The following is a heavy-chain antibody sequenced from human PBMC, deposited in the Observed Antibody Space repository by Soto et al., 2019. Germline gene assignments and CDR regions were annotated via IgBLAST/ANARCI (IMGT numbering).Heavy chain of an antibody. V-gene: IGHV4-4*07. CDR1: DGSISSYY. CDR3: ASTYSSPVWFDP. D-gene: IGHD6-13*01. CDR2: IYTSGST. J-gene: IGHJ5*02. Sequence: SETLSLTCTVSDGSISSYYWNWIRQPAGKGLDWIGRIYTSGSTNYNPSLKSRVTMSVDTSKNQFSLKLSSVTAADTAVYYGASTYSSPVWFDPWGQGTLVTVSS.